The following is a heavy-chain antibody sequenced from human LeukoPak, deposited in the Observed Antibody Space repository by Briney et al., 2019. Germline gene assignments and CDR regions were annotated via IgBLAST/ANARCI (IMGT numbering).Heavy chain of an antibody. D-gene: IGHD3-10*01. CDR2: FDPEDGET. CDR1: GYTLTVLS. CDR3: ATPVRGVPFDAFDI. Sequence: VASVKVSCKVSGYTLTVLSMHWVRQAPGKGLEWMGGFDPEDGETIYAQKFQGRVTMTEDTSTDTAYMELSSLRSEDTAVYYCATPVRGVPFDAFDIWGQGTMVTVSS. J-gene: IGHJ3*02. V-gene: IGHV1-24*01.